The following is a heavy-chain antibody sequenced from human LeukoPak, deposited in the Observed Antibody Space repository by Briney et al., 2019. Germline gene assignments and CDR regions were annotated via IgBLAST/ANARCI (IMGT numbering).Heavy chain of an antibody. J-gene: IGHJ3*02. Sequence: SETMSLTCTVSGDSISMSSNYWGWIRQPPGKGLEWIGSIYYSGSTHYNPSLKSRVTISVDTSKNQFSLKLSSVTAADTAVYYCARNDTYYYDSNNYKTNAFDIWGQGTMVTVSS. CDR1: GDSISMSSNY. CDR3: ARNDTYYYDSNNYKTNAFDI. D-gene: IGHD3-22*01. CDR2: IYYSGST. V-gene: IGHV4-39*01.